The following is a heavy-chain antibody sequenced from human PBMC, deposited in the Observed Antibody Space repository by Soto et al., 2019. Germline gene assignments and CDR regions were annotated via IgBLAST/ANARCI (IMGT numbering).Heavy chain of an antibody. Sequence: QVQLVQSGAEVKEPGASVKVSCKASGYTFTSHTIHWARQAPGQGLEWMGWIFVSHGRPRIAPQFQGRVTFTTDTSATTAYMELNSLTSEDTAVYFCAREPEDGVPGDFWGQGTLVVVSS. CDR2: IFVSHGRP. CDR1: GYTFTSHT. V-gene: IGHV1-3*01. D-gene: IGHD2-8*01. J-gene: IGHJ4*02. CDR3: AREPEDGVPGDF.